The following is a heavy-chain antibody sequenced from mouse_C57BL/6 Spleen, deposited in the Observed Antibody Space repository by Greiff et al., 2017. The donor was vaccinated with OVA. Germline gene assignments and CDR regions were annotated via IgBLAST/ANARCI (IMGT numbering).Heavy chain of an antibody. Sequence: VQLQQSGPELVKPGASVKISCKASGYSFTGYYMNWVKQSPEKSLEWIGEINPSTGGTTYNQKFKAKATLTVDKSSSTAYMQLKSLTSEDSAVYYCARYNYGSRTYYAMDYWGQGTSVTVSS. CDR3: ARYNYGSRTYYAMDY. D-gene: IGHD1-1*01. CDR2: INPSTGGT. J-gene: IGHJ4*01. V-gene: IGHV1-42*01. CDR1: GYSFTGYY.